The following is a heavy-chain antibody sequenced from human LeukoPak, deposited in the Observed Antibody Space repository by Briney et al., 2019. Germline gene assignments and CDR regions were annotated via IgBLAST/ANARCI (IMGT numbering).Heavy chain of an antibody. J-gene: IGHJ4*02. CDR3: ARGADFWSGYSDLYYFDY. CDR1: GGSIISGSYY. V-gene: IGHV4-61*02. Sequence: SETLSLTCTVSGGSIISGSYYWSWIRHPAGKGLEWIGRIYTSGSTNYNPSLKSRVTISGDTSKNQFSLKLSSVTAADTAVYYCARGADFWSGYSDLYYFDYWGQGTPVTVSS. D-gene: IGHD3-3*01. CDR2: IYTSGST.